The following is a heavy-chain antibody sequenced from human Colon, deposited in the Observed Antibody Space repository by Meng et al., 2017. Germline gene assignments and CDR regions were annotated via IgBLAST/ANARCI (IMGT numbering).Heavy chain of an antibody. CDR3: TRASPNYSGSGSYAFDI. V-gene: IGHV3-74*01. J-gene: IGHJ3*02. CDR1: GFAISSYG. D-gene: IGHD3-10*01. CDR2: FSSDENTT. Sequence: GESLKISCAASGFAISSYGMHWVRQAPGKGLVWVSRFSSDENTTTYPDSVKGRFTISRDNAKNTLYLQMNSLRAEDTAVYYCTRASPNYSGSGSYAFDIWGQGTMVTVSS.